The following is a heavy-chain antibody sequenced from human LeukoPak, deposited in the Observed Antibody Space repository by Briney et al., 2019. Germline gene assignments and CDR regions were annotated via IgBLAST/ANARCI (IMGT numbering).Heavy chain of an antibody. D-gene: IGHD6-13*01. CDR3: ARRYSSSWNSFDY. CDR2: IWYDGSNK. Sequence: GGSLRLSCAAYGFTFSSYGMHWVRQAPGKGLEGVAVIWYDGSNKYYADSVKGRFTISRDNSKNTLYLQMNSLRAEDTAVYYCARRYSSSWNSFDYWGQGTLVTVSS. J-gene: IGHJ4*02. CDR1: GFTFSSYG. V-gene: IGHV3-33*01.